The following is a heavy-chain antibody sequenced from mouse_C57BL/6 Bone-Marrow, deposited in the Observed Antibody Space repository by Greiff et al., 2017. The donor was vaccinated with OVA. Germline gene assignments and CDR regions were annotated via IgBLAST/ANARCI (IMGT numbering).Heavy chain of an antibody. J-gene: IGHJ2*01. D-gene: IGHD1-1*01. CDR1: GFTFSDYY. Sequence: EVQLQESEGGLVQPGSSMKLSCTASGFTFSDYYMAWVRQVPEKGLEWVANINYDGSSTYYLDSLKSRFIISRDNAKNILYLQMSSLKSEDTATYYCASITTGYWGQGTTLTVSS. CDR3: ASITTGY. CDR2: INYDGSST. V-gene: IGHV5-16*01.